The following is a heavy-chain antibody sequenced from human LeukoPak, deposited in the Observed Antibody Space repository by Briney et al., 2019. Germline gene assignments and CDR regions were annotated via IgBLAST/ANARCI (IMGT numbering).Heavy chain of an antibody. D-gene: IGHD6-19*01. Sequence: SETLSLTCTASGGSISSYYWSWIRQPPGKGLEWIGYIYYSGSTNYNPSLKSRVTISVDTSKNQFSLKLSSVTAADTAVYYCARSYSSGSDAFDIWGQGTMVTVSS. CDR3: ARSYSSGSDAFDI. V-gene: IGHV4-59*01. CDR2: IYYSGST. CDR1: GGSISSYY. J-gene: IGHJ3*02.